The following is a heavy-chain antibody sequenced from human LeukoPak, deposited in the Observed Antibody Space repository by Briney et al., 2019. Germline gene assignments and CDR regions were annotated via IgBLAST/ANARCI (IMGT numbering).Heavy chain of an antibody. Sequence: SGGSLRLSCAASGFTFSSYSMNWVRQAPGKGLEWVSSISSSSSYIYYADSVKGRFTISRDNAKNSLYLQMNSLRADDTAVYYCGKGPGYSVYDNLPHHWGQGTLVTVSS. CDR3: GKGPGYSVYDNLPHH. J-gene: IGHJ5*02. CDR1: GFTFSSYS. V-gene: IGHV3-21*01. CDR2: ISSSSSYI. D-gene: IGHD5/OR15-5a*01.